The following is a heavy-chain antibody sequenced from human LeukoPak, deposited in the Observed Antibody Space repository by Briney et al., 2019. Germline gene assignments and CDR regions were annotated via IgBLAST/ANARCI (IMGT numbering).Heavy chain of an antibody. Sequence: SETLSLTCTVSGGSISPYYWSWIRQPPGKRLEWIGYIYYSGSTNYNPSLKSRVTISVDTTKNQFSLKLSSVTAADTAVYYCARTNYGWYFDLWGRGTLVTVSS. V-gene: IGHV4-59*12. CDR1: GGSISPYY. J-gene: IGHJ2*01. D-gene: IGHD1-7*01. CDR3: ARTNYGWYFDL. CDR2: IYYSGST.